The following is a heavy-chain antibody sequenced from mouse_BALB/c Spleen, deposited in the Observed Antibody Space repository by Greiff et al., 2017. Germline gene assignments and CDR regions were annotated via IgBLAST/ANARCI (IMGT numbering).Heavy chain of an antibody. CDR3: ARRGLGRGFAY. V-gene: IGHV5-12-2*01. CDR2: ISNGGGST. D-gene: IGHD4-1*01. J-gene: IGHJ3*01. Sequence: EVKLQESGGGLVQPGGSLKLSCAASGFTFSSYTMSWVRQTPEKRLEWVAYISNGGGSTYYPDTVKGRFTISRDNAKNTLYLQMSSLKSEDTAMYYCARRGLGRGFAYWGQGTLVTVSA. CDR1: GFTFSSYT.